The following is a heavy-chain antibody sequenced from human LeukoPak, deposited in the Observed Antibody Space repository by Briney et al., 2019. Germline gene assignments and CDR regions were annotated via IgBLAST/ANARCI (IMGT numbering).Heavy chain of an antibody. V-gene: IGHV3-7*01. D-gene: IGHD3-3*01. CDR1: GFTFSSYW. J-gene: IGHJ6*03. CDR2: IKQDGSEK. Sequence: PGGSLRLSCAASGFTFSSYWMSWVRQAPGKGLEWVANIKQDGSEKYYVDSVKGRFTISRDNAKNSLYLQMNSLRAEDTAVYYCARILTAYDFWSGYPSHMDVWGKGTTVTVSS. CDR3: ARILTAYDFWSGYPSHMDV.